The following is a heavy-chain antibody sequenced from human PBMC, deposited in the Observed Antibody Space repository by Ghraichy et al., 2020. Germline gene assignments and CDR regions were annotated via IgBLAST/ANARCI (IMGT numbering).Heavy chain of an antibody. CDR1: GFTFSSYW. CDR3: ARVRGSGWLSPAGNAFDI. D-gene: IGHD6-19*01. V-gene: IGHV3-74*01. J-gene: IGHJ3*02. Sequence: GGSLRLSCAASGFTFSSYWMHWVRQAPGKGLVWVSRINSDGSSTSYADSVKGRFTISRDNAKNTLYLQMNSLRAEDTAVYYCARVRGSGWLSPAGNAFDIWGQGTMVTVSS. CDR2: INSDGSST.